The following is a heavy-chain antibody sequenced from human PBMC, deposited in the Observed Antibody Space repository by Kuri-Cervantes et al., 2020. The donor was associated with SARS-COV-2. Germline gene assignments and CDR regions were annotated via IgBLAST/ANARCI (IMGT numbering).Heavy chain of an antibody. Sequence: GSLRLSCAVYGGSFSGYYWSWIRQPPGKGLEWIGGINHSGSTNYNPSLKSRVTISVDTSKNQFSLKLSSVTAADTAVYYCASLATLFYYYGMDVWGQGTTVTVSS. V-gene: IGHV4-34*01. J-gene: IGHJ6*02. CDR2: INHSGST. D-gene: IGHD3-3*02. CDR3: ASLATLFYYYGMDV. CDR1: GGSFSGYY.